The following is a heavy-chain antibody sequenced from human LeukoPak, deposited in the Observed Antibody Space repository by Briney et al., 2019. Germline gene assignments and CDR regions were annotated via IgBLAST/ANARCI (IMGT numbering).Heavy chain of an antibody. CDR1: GFTFSSYA. CDR2: ISGSGGST. Sequence: GGSLRLSCAASGFTFSSYAMSWVRQAPGKGLEWVSAISGSGGSTYYADSVKGRFTISRDNSKNTLYLQMDSLKIEDTAVYYCARAYSSSSRTPGYWGQGTLVTVSS. D-gene: IGHD6-6*01. J-gene: IGHJ4*02. CDR3: ARAYSSSSRTPGY. V-gene: IGHV3-23*01.